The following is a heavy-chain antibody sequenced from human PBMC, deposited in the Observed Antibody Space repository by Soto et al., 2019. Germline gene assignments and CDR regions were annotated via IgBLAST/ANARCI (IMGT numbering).Heavy chain of an antibody. V-gene: IGHV3-11*01. Sequence: VQLVESGGGLAKPGGSLRLSCAAYGFTFSHYFMTWIRQAPGKGLEWVSHISNSGSTTYYADSVKGRFTISRDNAKDSLSLQMNSLRAEDTAVYYCVREKYCSGGSCYSDYWGQGTLVTVSS. CDR1: GFTFSHYF. J-gene: IGHJ4*02. D-gene: IGHD2-15*01. CDR3: VREKYCSGGSCYSDY. CDR2: ISNSGSTT.